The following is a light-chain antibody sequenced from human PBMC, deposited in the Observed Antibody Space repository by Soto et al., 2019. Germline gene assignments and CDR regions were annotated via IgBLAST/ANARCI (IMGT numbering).Light chain of an antibody. CDR1: QSMSNY. CDR2: AAS. Sequence: DIQMTQSPSSLSASVGDRVTITCRASQSMSNYLNWYQHKLGKAPKVLIYAASTLQSGVPSRFSGRGSRTDFTLTISRLQPEDFATYHCQQSYSTPYTFGQGTKLEIK. J-gene: IGKJ2*01. V-gene: IGKV1-39*01. CDR3: QQSYSTPYT.